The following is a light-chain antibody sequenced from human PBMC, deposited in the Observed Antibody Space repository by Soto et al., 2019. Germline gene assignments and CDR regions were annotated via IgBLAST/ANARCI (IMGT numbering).Light chain of an antibody. CDR3: QQYMSSVT. V-gene: IGKV3-20*01. CDR1: QSVDTTF. J-gene: IGKJ1*01. Sequence: EIVLTQSPGSLSLSPGQSATLSCRASQSVDTTFFAWYQKKPGQAPRLLIYGASKRATGIPDRFSGSGSGTDFTLSISRLEPEDFAVYYCQQYMSSVTFGQGTKVEIK. CDR2: GAS.